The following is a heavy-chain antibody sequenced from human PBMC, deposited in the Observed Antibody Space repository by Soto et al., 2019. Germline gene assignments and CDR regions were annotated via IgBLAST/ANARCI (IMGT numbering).Heavy chain of an antibody. Sequence: QVQLVESGGGVVQPGRSLRLSCAASGFTFSSYGMHWVRQAPGKGLEWVAVIWYDGSNKYYADSVKGRFTISRDNSKNTLYLQMNSLRAEDTAVYYCARDAYSWSGYYMIYYYYGMDVWGQGTTVTVSS. D-gene: IGHD3-3*01. CDR2: IWYDGSNK. V-gene: IGHV3-33*01. CDR3: ARDAYSWSGYYMIYYYYGMDV. CDR1: GFTFSSYG. J-gene: IGHJ6*02.